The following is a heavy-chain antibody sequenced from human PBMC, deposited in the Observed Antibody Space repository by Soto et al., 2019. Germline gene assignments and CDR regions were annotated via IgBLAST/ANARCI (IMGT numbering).Heavy chain of an antibody. CDR1: GGSISSYY. Sequence: SETLSLTCTVSGGSISSYYWSWIRQPPGKGLEWIAYIYYSGSTEYNPSLKSRVTISVDTSKNQFSLKLSSVTAADTAVYYCARHFRTTIAPLPYDYWGQRTRVTVSS. CDR3: ARHFRTTIAPLPYDY. V-gene: IGHV4-59*08. D-gene: IGHD1-1*01. J-gene: IGHJ4*02. CDR2: IYYSGST.